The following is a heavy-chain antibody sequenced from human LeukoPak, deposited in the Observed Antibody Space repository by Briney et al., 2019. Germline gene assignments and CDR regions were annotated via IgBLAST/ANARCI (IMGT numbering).Heavy chain of an antibody. D-gene: IGHD1-26*01. CDR2: ISWSSGSI. Sequence: GGSLRLSCAASGFTFDDYAMHWVRQAPGKGLEWVSGISWSSGSIGYADSVKGRFTISRDNAKNSLYLQMNSLRAEDTALYYCARDTSYMLATTKPGERFDYWGQGALVTVSS. V-gene: IGHV3-9*01. CDR1: GFTFDDYA. J-gene: IGHJ4*02. CDR3: ARDTSYMLATTKPGERFDY.